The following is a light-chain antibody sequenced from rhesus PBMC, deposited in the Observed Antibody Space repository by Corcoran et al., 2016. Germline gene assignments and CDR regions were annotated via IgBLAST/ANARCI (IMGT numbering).Light chain of an antibody. V-gene: IGKV1-22*01. CDR1: QSINSW. J-gene: IGKJ4*01. Sequence: DIQMTQSPSSLSASVGDTVTITCRASQSINSWLAWYQHSPEKAPKLLIYEASTLESGVSSRFSGGGSGTDFTLTISSLQSEDFATYYCQQYNSCPLTFGGGTKV. CDR3: QQYNSCPLT. CDR2: EAS.